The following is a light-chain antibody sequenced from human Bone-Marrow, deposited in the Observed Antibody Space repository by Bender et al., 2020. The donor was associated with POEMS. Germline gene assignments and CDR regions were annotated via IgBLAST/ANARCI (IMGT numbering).Light chain of an antibody. Sequence: QSALTQPASVSGSPGQSISISCTATSRNVGIKNFVSWYQHHPGRVPKVVIYEGSRRPSGVSGRFSGSTSDNTASLTISGLQAEDEADYYCCSYVGTIAWVFGGGTTLTVL. V-gene: IGLV2-23*01. CDR1: SRNVGIKNF. CDR3: CSYVGTIAWV. CDR2: EGS. J-gene: IGLJ3*02.